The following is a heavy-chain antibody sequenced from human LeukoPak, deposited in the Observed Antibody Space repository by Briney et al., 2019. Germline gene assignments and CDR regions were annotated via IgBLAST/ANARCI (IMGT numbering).Heavy chain of an antibody. J-gene: IGHJ4*02. D-gene: IGHD1-26*01. Sequence: GGSLRLSCAASGFTFSSYSMNWVRQAPGKGLGWVSSISSSSSYIYYADSVKGRFTISRDNAKNSLYLQMNSLRAEDTAVYYCASTWELLGEFDYWGQGTLVTVSS. CDR1: GFTFSSYS. V-gene: IGHV3-21*01. CDR3: ASTWELLGEFDY. CDR2: ISSSSSYI.